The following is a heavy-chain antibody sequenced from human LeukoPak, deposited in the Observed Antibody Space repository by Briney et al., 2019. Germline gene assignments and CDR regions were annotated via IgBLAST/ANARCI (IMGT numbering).Heavy chain of an antibody. CDR1: GFTFSSNA. D-gene: IGHD1-26*01. CDR3: AKDLGGTSNY. CDR2: ITGSGSGI. V-gene: IGHV3-23*01. J-gene: IGHJ4*02. Sequence: GGSLRLSCAASGFTFSSNAMSWVRQAPGKGLEWVSVITGSGSGINYVDSVKGRFTISRDNSKNTLYLQMNSLRAEDTAIYYCAKDLGGTSNYWGQGTLVTVSS.